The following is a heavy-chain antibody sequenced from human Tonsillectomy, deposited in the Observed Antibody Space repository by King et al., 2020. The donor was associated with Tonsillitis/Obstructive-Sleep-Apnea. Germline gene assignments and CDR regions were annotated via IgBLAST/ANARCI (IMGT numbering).Heavy chain of an antibody. CDR2: INPNSGGT. V-gene: IGHV1-2*02. J-gene: IGHJ2*01. Sequence: VQLVESGAEVKKPGASVKVSCKASGYTFTGYYMHWVRQAPGQGLEWMGWINPNSGGTNYAQKFQGRVTMTRDTSISTAYMELSRLRSDDTAVYYCAKTPVAGTLGKLHWYFDLWGRGTLVTVSS. D-gene: IGHD6-19*01. CDR1: GYTFTGYY. CDR3: AKTPVAGTLGKLHWYFDL.